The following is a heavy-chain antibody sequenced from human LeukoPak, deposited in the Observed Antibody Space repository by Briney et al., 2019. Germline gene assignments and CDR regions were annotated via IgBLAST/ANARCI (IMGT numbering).Heavy chain of an antibody. J-gene: IGHJ4*02. CDR3: ARGTGYYDSSGYYLFDY. Sequence: SETLSLTCTVSGGSISSYFWSWIRQPPGKGLEYIGYIYYSGSTNYNPSLKSRVTISVDTSNNQFSLKLSSVTAADTAVYYCARGTGYYDSSGYYLFDYWGQGTLVTVSS. CDR2: IYYSGST. CDR1: GGSISSYF. V-gene: IGHV4-59*08. D-gene: IGHD3-22*01.